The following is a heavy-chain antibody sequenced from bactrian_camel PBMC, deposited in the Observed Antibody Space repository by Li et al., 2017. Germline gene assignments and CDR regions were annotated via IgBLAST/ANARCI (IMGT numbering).Heavy chain of an antibody. CDR3: VADTIMNAPPRADYDY. CDR1: GFTVSAYA. V-gene: IGHV3S31*01. Sequence: VQLVESGGGSVQAGETLRISCEASGFTVSAYAMSWVRQAPGKGLEWISVIHRGGTITYYADSVKGRFTISRDDAKNALYLQLNSLKPEDTAVYYCVADTIMNAPPRADYDYWGQGTQVTVS. D-gene: IGHD2*01. CDR2: IHRGGTIT. J-gene: IGHJ4*01.